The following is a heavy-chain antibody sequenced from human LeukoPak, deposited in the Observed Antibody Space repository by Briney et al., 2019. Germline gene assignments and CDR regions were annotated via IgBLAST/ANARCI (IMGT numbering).Heavy chain of an antibody. J-gene: IGHJ4*02. D-gene: IGHD7-27*01. Sequence: PSETLSLTCAVYGGSFSGYYWSWIRQPPGKGLEWIGEINHSGSTNYNPSLKSRVTISVDTSKNQFSLKLSSVTAADTAVYYCARDPKKPQETGDNQDVDYWGQGTLVTVSS. V-gene: IGHV4-34*01. CDR1: GGSFSGYY. CDR3: ARDPKKPQETGDNQDVDY. CDR2: INHSGST.